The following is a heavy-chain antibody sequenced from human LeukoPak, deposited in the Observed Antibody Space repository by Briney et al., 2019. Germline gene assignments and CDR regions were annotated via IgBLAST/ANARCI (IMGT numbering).Heavy chain of an antibody. Sequence: GGSLRLSCTASGFAFSSYAMSWVRQAPGKGLEWVSVISGSGGRTSYADSVKGRFTVSRDNSKNTLYLQMNSLRAEDTAVYFCVEGGAPSYYDGSGDAYFDYWGQGTLVTVSS. CDR2: ISGSGGRT. D-gene: IGHD3-22*01. V-gene: IGHV3-23*01. J-gene: IGHJ4*02. CDR1: GFAFSSYA. CDR3: VEGGAPSYYDGSGDAYFDY.